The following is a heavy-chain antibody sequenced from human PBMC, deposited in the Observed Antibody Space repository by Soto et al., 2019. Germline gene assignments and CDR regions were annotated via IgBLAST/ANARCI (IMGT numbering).Heavy chain of an antibody. CDR1: GFTVSSNS. V-gene: IGHV3-66*01. J-gene: IGHJ4*02. CDR2: IYSGGST. CDR3: ARDSPAKNFDY. Sequence: EVQLVESGGGLVQPGGSLRLSCAASGFTVSSNSMSWVRQAPGKGLEWVSVIYSGGSTYYADSVKGRFTISRDNSKNTLYLQMNSLRAEDTAVYYCARDSPAKNFDYWGQGTLVTVSS.